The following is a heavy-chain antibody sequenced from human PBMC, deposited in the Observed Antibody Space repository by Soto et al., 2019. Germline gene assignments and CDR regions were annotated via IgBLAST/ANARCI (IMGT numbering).Heavy chain of an antibody. V-gene: IGHV3-30*18. CDR2: ISSDGETK. CDR1: GFTFSTYG. D-gene: IGHD6-19*01. Sequence: GGSLRLSCAASGFTFSTYGIHWVRQAPGKGLEWVGVISSDGETKYYADSVKGRLTISRDNSKNTMYLQMASLRPEDTAVYYCAKEVEVAGDLDYWGHGTLVTVSS. CDR3: AKEVEVAGDLDY. J-gene: IGHJ4*01.